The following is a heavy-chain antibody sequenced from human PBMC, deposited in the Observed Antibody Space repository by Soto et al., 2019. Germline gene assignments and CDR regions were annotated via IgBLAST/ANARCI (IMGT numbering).Heavy chain of an antibody. CDR2: INPVHGGT. V-gene: IGHV1-2*02. CDR3: ARDGGLLQRYFYSYSGMDV. J-gene: IGHJ6*02. D-gene: IGHD2-21*01. CDR1: GYSFTDYY. Sequence: QVQLVQSGAEVKEPGAPVKVSCKASGYSFTDYYMYWVRQAPGQGLEWMGWINPVHGGTKYAQKFQGRVTINRDTSITTAYMELRSLRSDDTAVYYCARDGGLLQRYFYSYSGMDVWGQGTTVTVSS.